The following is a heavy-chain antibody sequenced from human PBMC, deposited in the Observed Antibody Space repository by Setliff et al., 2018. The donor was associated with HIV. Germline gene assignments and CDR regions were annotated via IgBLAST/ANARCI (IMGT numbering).Heavy chain of an antibody. CDR3: ASRSSYVPLYFYYMDV. Sequence: PSETLSLTCTVSGGSISSGSYYWSWIRQPAGKGLEWIGHIYPSGSTNYNPSLKSRVTISVDTSKNQISLKLSSVTAAGTAVYYCASRSSYVPLYFYYMDVWGKGTTVTVSS. V-gene: IGHV4-61*09. CDR2: IYPSGST. J-gene: IGHJ6*03. D-gene: IGHD3-16*01. CDR1: GGSISSGSYY.